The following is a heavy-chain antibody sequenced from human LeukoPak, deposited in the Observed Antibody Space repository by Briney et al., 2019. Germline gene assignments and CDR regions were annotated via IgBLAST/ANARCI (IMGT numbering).Heavy chain of an antibody. Sequence: GESLKISCKGSGYSFSNNWIGWVRQMPGKGLGWMGNIYPGDSDTRYSPSFQGQVTISADKSISTAYLQWSSLKASDTAMYYCARHSENYFDYWGQGTLVTVSS. CDR3: ARHSENYFDY. V-gene: IGHV5-51*01. CDR1: GYSFSNNW. J-gene: IGHJ4*02. D-gene: IGHD1-26*01. CDR2: IYPGDSDT.